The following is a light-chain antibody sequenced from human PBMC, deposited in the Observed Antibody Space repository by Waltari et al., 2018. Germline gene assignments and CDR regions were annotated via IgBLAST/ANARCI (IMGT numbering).Light chain of an antibody. CDR1: ALPKKY. CDR2: NNI. Sequence: SYELSQPPSVSVSPRQTARITCAGDALPKKYAFWSQERPGQAPVFLIYNNIERPSGIAEPLSCSGSGTAGTLTLSGVQAEDEADDYCQSADSSASYKVFGGGTKLTVL. V-gene: IGLV3-25*03. J-gene: IGLJ2*01. CDR3: QSADSSASYKV.